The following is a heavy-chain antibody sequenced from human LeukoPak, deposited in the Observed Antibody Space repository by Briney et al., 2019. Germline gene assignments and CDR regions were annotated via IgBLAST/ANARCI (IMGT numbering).Heavy chain of an antibody. V-gene: IGHV3-21*01. J-gene: IGHJ3*02. D-gene: IGHD3-22*01. CDR3: ARDGDYYDSSGYYAFDI. CDR1: GFTFSRYA. Sequence: GGSLRLSCAASGFTFSRYAMSWVRQAPGKGLEWVSSISSSSSYIYYADSMKGRFTISRDNAKNSLYLQMNSLRAEDTAVYYCARDGDYYDSSGYYAFDIWGQGTMVTVSS. CDR2: ISSSSSYI.